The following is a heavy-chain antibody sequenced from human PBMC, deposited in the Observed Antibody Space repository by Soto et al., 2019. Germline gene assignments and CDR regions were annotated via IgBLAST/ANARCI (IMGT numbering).Heavy chain of an antibody. CDR3: ARGARI. V-gene: IGHV3-7*01. CDR1: RFTFSGYW. J-gene: IGHJ3*02. Sequence: EVQLVESGGDLVLPGGPLRLSCADSRFTFSGYWMYWVRQAPGKGLEWVANIKGDGSEKNYVDPVRGRFTSSRDNAKNSLYLQMNILRAEDTAVCYCARGARIWGQGTMVTVS. CDR2: IKGDGSEK.